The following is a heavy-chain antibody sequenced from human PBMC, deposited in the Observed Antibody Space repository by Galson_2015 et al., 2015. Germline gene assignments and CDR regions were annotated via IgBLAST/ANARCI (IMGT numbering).Heavy chain of an antibody. CDR3: ARGGTRNFGVVLHWYFDL. J-gene: IGHJ2*01. D-gene: IGHD3-3*01. CDR2: IYYRGST. Sequence: SETLSLTCTVSGGSVSSGSYYWSWIRQPAGKGLEWIGYIYYRGSTNYNPSLKSRVTISVDTSKNQFSPKLSSVTAADTAVYYCARGGTRNFGVVLHWYFDLWGRGTLVTVSS. CDR1: GGSVSSGSYY. V-gene: IGHV4-61*01.